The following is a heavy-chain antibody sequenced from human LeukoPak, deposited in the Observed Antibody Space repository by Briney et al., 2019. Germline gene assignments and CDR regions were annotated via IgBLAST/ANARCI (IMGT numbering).Heavy chain of an antibody. Sequence: GGSLRPSCAASGFTFSSYEMNWVRQAPGKGLEWVSYISSSGSSIYYADSVKGRFTISRDNAKNSLYLQMNSLRAEDTAIYYCARDENGDFSFDYWGQAALVTVSS. CDR1: GFTFSSYE. CDR3: ARDENGDFSFDY. J-gene: IGHJ4*02. D-gene: IGHD4-17*01. CDR2: ISSSGSSI. V-gene: IGHV3-48*03.